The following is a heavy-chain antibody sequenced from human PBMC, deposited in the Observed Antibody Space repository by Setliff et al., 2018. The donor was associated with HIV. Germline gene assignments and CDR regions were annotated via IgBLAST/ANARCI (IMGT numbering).Heavy chain of an antibody. CDR3: AREIHISGWYGLFES. J-gene: IGHJ4*02. V-gene: IGHV3-66*02. CDR1: GFTVSASY. D-gene: IGHD6-19*01. Sequence: PLGSLRLSCEGSGFTVSASYMSWVRQVPGKGLEWVSSIYAGGSTHSADSARGRFTISRDISKNTLYLQMNSLRPEDTAVYYCAREIHISGWYGLFESWGQGTLVTVSS. CDR2: IYAGGST.